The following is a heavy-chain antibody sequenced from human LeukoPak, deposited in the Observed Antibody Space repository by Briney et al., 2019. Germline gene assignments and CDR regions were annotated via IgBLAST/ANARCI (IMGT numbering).Heavy chain of an antibody. Sequence: RGSLRLSCAASGFPVSSKHTTWVRQAPGKGLEWVSVVYSGGTTYYADSVKGRFTISKDNSNNTLYLQMNSLRAEDTAVYYCTSRVVVPAAISDYWGQGTLVTVSS. CDR3: TSRVVVPAAISDY. J-gene: IGHJ4*02. D-gene: IGHD2-2*01. CDR1: GFPVSSKH. V-gene: IGHV3-53*01. CDR2: VYSGGTT.